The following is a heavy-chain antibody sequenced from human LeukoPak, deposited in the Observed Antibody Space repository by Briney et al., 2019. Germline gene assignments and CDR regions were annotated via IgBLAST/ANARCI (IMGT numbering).Heavy chain of an antibody. J-gene: IGHJ3*02. Sequence: SETLSLTCAVYGGSFSGYYWSWIRQPPGKGLEWIGDINHSGSTNYNPSLKSRVTISVDTSKNQFSLKLSSVTAADTAVYYCARQLPVYYDSSGYYPHGAFDIWGQGTMVTVSS. CDR2: INHSGST. CDR1: GGSFSGYY. CDR3: ARQLPVYYDSSGYYPHGAFDI. V-gene: IGHV4-34*01. D-gene: IGHD3-22*01.